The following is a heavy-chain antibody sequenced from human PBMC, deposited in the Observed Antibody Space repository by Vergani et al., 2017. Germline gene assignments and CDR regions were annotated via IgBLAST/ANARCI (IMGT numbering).Heavy chain of an antibody. V-gene: IGHV3-30*02. Sequence: QVQLVESGGGVVQRGGSLRLSCATSGFTLSNYDMQWIRQGPGKGLEFVAFIQFDGSNQYYADSVKGRFTLSRDFSKNTLYLQMNSLRTDDTATYYCAKHFRGWGIDYWGKGTKLIVAS. CDR1: GFTLSNYD. D-gene: IGHD3-16*01. J-gene: IGHJ4*02. CDR2: IQFDGSNQ. CDR3: AKHFRGWGIDY.